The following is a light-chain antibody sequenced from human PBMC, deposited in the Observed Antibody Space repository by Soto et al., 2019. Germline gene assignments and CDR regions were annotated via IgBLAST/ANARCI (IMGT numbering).Light chain of an antibody. V-gene: IGKV1-9*01. Sequence: DIQLTQSPSFLSASVGDRVTITCRASQGISGYLAWYQQKPGKAPNLLIYATSTLQTGVPSRFRGSGSVAECTLTISSLQLEDFATYYCQQMFNFGPGNKVDIK. J-gene: IGKJ3*01. CDR2: ATS. CDR3: QQMFN. CDR1: QGISGY.